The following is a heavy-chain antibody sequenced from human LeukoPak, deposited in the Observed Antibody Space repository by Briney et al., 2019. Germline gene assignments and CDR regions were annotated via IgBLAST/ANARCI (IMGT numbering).Heavy chain of an antibody. J-gene: IGHJ6*02. Sequence: PSETLSLTCTVSGGSISSGDYYWSWIRQPPGKGLEWIGYIYYSGSTYYNPSLKSRVSILIDTSKNQFSLNLNSVTAADTAVYYCARSTTVTTYYYSGMDVWGQGTTVTVSS. CDR3: ARSTTVTTYYYSGMDV. V-gene: IGHV4-30-4*01. CDR2: IYYSGST. CDR1: GGSISSGDYY. D-gene: IGHD4-17*01.